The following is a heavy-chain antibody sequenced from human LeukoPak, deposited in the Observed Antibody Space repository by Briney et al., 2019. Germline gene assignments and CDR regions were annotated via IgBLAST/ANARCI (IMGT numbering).Heavy chain of an antibody. D-gene: IGHD3-16*02. CDR1: GGSISSYY. CDR3: AREDAGDYVWGSYRYERAFDT. J-gene: IGHJ3*02. Sequence: PSETLSLTCTVSGGSISSYYWSWIRQPPGKGLEWIGYIYYSGSTNYNPSLKSRVTISVDTSKNQFSLKLSSVTAADTAVYYCAREDAGDYVWGSYRYERAFDTWGQGTMVTVSS. CDR2: IYYSGST. V-gene: IGHV4-59*01.